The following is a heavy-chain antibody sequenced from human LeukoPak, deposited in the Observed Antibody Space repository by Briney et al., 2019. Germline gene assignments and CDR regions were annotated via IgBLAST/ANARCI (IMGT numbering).Heavy chain of an antibody. V-gene: IGHV3-30-3*01. CDR3: AKDHPYGGNSGLDY. CDR1: GFTFSSYA. J-gene: IGHJ4*02. Sequence: PGRSLRLSCAASGFTFSSYAMHWVRQAPGKGLEWVAVISYDGSNKYYADSVKGRFTISRDNSKNTLYLQMNSLRAEDTAVYYCAKDHPYGGNSGLDYWGQGTLVTVSS. CDR2: ISYDGSNK. D-gene: IGHD4-23*01.